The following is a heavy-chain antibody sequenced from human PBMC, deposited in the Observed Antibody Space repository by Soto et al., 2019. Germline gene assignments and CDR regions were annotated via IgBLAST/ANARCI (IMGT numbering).Heavy chain of an antibody. CDR3: TRAYGAETFDF. D-gene: IGHD3-10*01. J-gene: IGHJ5*01. CDR1: GYTFNNYD. CDR2: MNPNSGNT. Sequence: ASVKVSCKASGYTFNNYDIHWVRQAPGHGLEWMGWMNPNSGNTGCAQNFRGRVTMTQNTAIGTAYMELSSLRSDDTATYYCTRAYGAETFDFWGQGTRGTVSS. V-gene: IGHV1-8*02.